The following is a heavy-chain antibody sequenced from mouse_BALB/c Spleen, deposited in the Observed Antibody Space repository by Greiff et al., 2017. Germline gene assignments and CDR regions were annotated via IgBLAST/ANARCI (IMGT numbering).Heavy chain of an antibody. Sequence: DVKLVESGGGLVQPGGSLRLSCATSGFSFTDYYMSWVRQPPGKALEWLGFIRNKANGYTTEYSASVKGRFTISRDNSQSILYLQMNTLRAEDSATCYCARENDGYLYAMDYWGQGTSVTVSS. CDR1: GFSFTDYY. D-gene: IGHD2-3*01. CDR3: ARENDGYLYAMDY. CDR2: IRNKANGYTT. J-gene: IGHJ4*01. V-gene: IGHV7-3*02.